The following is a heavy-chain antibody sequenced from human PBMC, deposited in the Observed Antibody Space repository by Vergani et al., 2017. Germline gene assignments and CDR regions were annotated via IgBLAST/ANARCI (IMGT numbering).Heavy chain of an antibody. Sequence: EVQLLESGGGLVQPGGSLRLTCAASEFTFSNYAMKLVRPAPGKGLEWVSGISGSGVSAYYTASVKGRFTISRDNSKNMLFLQINNLRTEDTAIYYCAKQYIVSGNYLFDYWGQGTLVTVSS. CDR1: EFTFSNYA. V-gene: IGHV3-23*01. J-gene: IGHJ4*02. CDR2: ISGSGVSA. CDR3: AKQYIVSGNYLFDY. D-gene: IGHD3-10*01.